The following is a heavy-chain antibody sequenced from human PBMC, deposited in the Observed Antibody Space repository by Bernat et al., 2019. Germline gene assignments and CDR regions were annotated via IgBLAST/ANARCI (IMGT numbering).Heavy chain of an antibody. CDR2: INPGDGST. J-gene: IGHJ4*02. V-gene: IGHV1-46*01. CDR1: GYTFSSYS. D-gene: IGHD6-6*01. Sequence: QVQLVQSGAEVKKPGASVKVSCRASGYTFSSYSLHWLRQAPGQGLEWMAIINPGDGSTTYAQKFQGRVTVTRDTSTTTVYMDLSGLRSEDTAVYYCARDVSTSHASFDCWGQGTLVTVSS. CDR3: ARDVSTSHASFDC.